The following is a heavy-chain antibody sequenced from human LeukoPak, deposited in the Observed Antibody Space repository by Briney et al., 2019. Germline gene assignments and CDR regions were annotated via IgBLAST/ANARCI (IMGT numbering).Heavy chain of an antibody. J-gene: IGHJ4*02. V-gene: IGHV4-38-2*02. CDR2: IYHNGST. CDR1: GYSISSGYY. D-gene: IGHD4-11*01. CDR3: ARIDYSNYFDY. Sequence: PSETLSLTCTVSGYSISSGYYWGWIRQPPGKGREWSGSIYHNGSTYYNPSLKSRVTISVDTAKNQFSLKLSSVTAADTAVYYCARIDYSNYFDYWGQGTLVTVSS.